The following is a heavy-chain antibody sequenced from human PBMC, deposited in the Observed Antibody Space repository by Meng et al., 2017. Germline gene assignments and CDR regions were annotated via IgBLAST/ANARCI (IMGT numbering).Heavy chain of an antibody. Sequence: GESLKISCAASGFTFSSYAMSWVRQAPGKGLEWVPAISGSGGSTYYADSVKGRFTISRDNSKNTLYLQMNSLRAEDTAVYYCAKDWDSSGYPDYWGQGTLVTVSS. V-gene: IGHV3-23*01. CDR2: ISGSGGST. D-gene: IGHD3-22*01. CDR1: GFTFSSYA. CDR3: AKDWDSSGYPDY. J-gene: IGHJ4*02.